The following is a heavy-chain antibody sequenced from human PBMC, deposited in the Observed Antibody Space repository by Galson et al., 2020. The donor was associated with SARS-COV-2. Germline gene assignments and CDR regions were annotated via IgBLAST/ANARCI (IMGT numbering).Heavy chain of an antibody. CDR3: AKGSAYYGSGSYSPGDY. J-gene: IGHJ4*02. CDR2: ISDSGGRT. CDR1: GFTFSSYA. D-gene: IGHD3-10*01. Sequence: GGSLRLSCAASGFTFSSYAMSWVRQAPGKGLERVSGISDSGGRTYYADSVKGRFTISRDNSKNTLYLQVNNLRAEDTAVYYCAKGSAYYGSGSYSPGDYWGQGTVVTVSS. V-gene: IGHV3-23*01.